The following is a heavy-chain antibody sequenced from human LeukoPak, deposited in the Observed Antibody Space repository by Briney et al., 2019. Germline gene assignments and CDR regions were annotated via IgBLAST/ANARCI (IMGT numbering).Heavy chain of an antibody. V-gene: IGHV3-7*01. Sequence: GGSLRLSCAASGFTFTHYYMTWARQAPGKGLEWVANINQDGSEKYYVDSVKGRFTISRDNAKNSLYLQMNSLRAEDTAVYYCAELGITMIGGVWGKGTTVTISS. CDR2: INQDGSEK. CDR1: GFTFTHYY. CDR3: AELGITMIGGV. J-gene: IGHJ6*04. D-gene: IGHD3-10*02.